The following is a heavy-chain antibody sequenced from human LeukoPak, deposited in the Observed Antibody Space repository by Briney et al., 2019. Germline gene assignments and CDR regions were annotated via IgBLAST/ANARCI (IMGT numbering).Heavy chain of an antibody. CDR2: ISSGSSYI. D-gene: IGHD3-22*01. V-gene: IGHV3-21*01. Sequence: GGSLRLSCAASGFAFSSYSMNWVRQAPGKGLEWVSSISSGSSYIYYADSVKGRFTISRDNAKNSLYLQMNSLRAEDTAVYYCAAGDSSGLIDYWGQGTLVTVSS. J-gene: IGHJ4*02. CDR1: GFAFSSYS. CDR3: AAGDSSGLIDY.